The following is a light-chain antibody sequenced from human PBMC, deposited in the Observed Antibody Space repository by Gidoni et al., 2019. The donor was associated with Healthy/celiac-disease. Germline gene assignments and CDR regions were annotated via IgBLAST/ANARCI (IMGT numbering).Light chain of an antibody. Sequence: QSVLTPPPSASGTPGQRVTISCSGSSSNIRSNTVHWFQQLPGTAPKLLIYTNNQRPSGVPDRFSGSKSGTSASLAISGLQSEDEADIYCAAWDDSLNGPVFGGGTKLTVL. V-gene: IGLV1-44*01. CDR2: TNN. CDR1: SSNIRSNT. CDR3: AAWDDSLNGPV. J-gene: IGLJ3*02.